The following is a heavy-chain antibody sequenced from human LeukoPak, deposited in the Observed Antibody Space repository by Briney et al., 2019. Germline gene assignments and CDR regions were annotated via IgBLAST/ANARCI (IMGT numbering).Heavy chain of an antibody. CDR3: ARGGGSYYGVDY. J-gene: IGHJ4*02. CDR2: IYYSGST. Sequence: SETLSLTCTVSGGSISSYYWSWIRHPPGKRLEWIGYIYYSGSTNYNPSLKSRVTISVDTSKNQFSLKLSSVTAADTAVYYCARGGGSYYGVDYWGQGTLVTVSS. V-gene: IGHV4-59*01. D-gene: IGHD1-26*01. CDR1: GGSISSYY.